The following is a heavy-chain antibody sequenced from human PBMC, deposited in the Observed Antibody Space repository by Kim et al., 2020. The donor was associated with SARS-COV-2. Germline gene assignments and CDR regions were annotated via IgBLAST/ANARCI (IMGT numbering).Heavy chain of an antibody. J-gene: IGHJ3*02. Sequence: SETLSLTCTVSGGSISSSSYYWGWIRQPPGKGLEWIGSIYYSGSTYYNPSLKSRVTISVDTSKNQFSLKLSSVTAADTAVYYCARPTAMARYDAFDIWGQGTMVTVSS. CDR1: GGSISSSSYY. V-gene: IGHV4-39*01. CDR3: ARPTAMARYDAFDI. D-gene: IGHD5-18*01. CDR2: IYYSGST.